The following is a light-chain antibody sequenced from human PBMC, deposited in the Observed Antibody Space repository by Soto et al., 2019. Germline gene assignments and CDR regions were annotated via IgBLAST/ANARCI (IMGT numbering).Light chain of an antibody. CDR3: QKYNSAMWT. J-gene: IGKJ1*01. CDR1: LGIANY. V-gene: IGKV1-27*01. Sequence: DIQMTQSPSTLAASVGDRGTISCRASLGIANYVLWYQQRPGKVPKLLIYGASSLLSGVPSRFSGSGSGTDFTLTISSLQPEDVGTYYCQKYNSAMWTFGQGTKV. CDR2: GAS.